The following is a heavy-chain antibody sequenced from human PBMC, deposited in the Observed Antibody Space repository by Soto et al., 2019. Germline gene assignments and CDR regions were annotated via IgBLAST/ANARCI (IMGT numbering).Heavy chain of an antibody. D-gene: IGHD3-3*01. CDR2: ISGNGVTT. V-gene: IGHV3-23*01. J-gene: IGHJ3*02. CDR3: AKDRDDIGMVDAFGI. Sequence: EMQLLEAGGDWVQPGWSLRLSCEASGFTFSSYAMTWVRQAPGKGLEYISAISGNGVTTYYADSMKGRFTVSRDNSKNTLYLQMISLRAEDTAMYYCAKDRDDIGMVDAFGIWGQGTMVTVSS. CDR1: GFTFSSYA.